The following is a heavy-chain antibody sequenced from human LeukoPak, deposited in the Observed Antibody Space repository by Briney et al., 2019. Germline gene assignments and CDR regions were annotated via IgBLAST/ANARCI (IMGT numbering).Heavy chain of an antibody. D-gene: IGHD3-22*01. J-gene: IGHJ4*02. Sequence: GGSLRLSCAASGFTFGSYAMSWVRQAPGKGLGWVSGISTSGGTTSYAESVKGRFTVSRDNPRNTLYMEMNSLRDEDTAVYYCAVMHRYYDGSGYWVQWGQGTLVTVSS. V-gene: IGHV3-23*01. CDR2: ISTSGGTT. CDR1: GFTFGSYA. CDR3: AVMHRYYDGSGYWVQ.